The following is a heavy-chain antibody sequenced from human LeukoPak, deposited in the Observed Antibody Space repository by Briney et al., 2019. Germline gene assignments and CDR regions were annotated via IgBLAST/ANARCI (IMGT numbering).Heavy chain of an antibody. CDR1: GFTFSSYG. J-gene: IGHJ4*02. CDR2: ISYDGSNK. V-gene: IGHV3-30*18. CDR3: AKDPTHRSAQWLVGSYFDY. D-gene: IGHD6-19*01. Sequence: GRSLRLSCAASGFTFSSYGTHWVRQAPGKGLEWVAVISYDGSNKYYADSVKGRFTISRDNSKNTLYLQMDSLRAEDTAVYYCAKDPTHRSAQWLVGSYFDYWGQGSLVTVSS.